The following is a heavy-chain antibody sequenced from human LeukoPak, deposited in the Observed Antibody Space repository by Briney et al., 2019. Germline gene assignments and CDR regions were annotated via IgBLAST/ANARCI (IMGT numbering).Heavy chain of an antibody. D-gene: IGHD6-19*01. CDR3: ARIAVAAFFYFDY. CDR1: GGSISSYY. Sequence: SETLSLTCTVSGGSISSYYWGWIRQPPGKGLEWIGSIYYSGSTYYNPSLKSRVTISVDTSKNQFSLKLSSVTAADTAVYYCARIAVAAFFYFDYWGQGTLVTVSS. V-gene: IGHV4-39*01. J-gene: IGHJ4*02. CDR2: IYYSGST.